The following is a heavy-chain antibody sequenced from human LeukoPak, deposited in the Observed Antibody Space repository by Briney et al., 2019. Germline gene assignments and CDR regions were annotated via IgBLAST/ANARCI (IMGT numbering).Heavy chain of an antibody. CDR1: GYSISSGYY. CDR3: AREGSGSYGFDY. Sequence: SETLSLTCTVSGYSISSGYYWGWIRQPPGKGLEWIGSIYHSGRTFYNPSLKSRVTISVDTSKNQFSLKLTSVTAADTAVYYCAREGSGSYGFDYWGQGTLVTVSS. V-gene: IGHV4-38-2*02. J-gene: IGHJ4*02. D-gene: IGHD3-10*01. CDR2: IYHSGRT.